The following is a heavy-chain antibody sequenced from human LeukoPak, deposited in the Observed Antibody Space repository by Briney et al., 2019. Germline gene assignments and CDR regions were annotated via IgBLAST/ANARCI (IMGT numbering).Heavy chain of an antibody. V-gene: IGHV3-23*01. D-gene: IGHD3-10*01. J-gene: IGHJ4*02. CDR2: IVYTGT. Sequence: GGSLRLSCAASGFTFSDYAMNWVRKAPGKGLEWVSSIVYTGTYYADSVTGRFIVSRDDSKSMLFLQMNSLRAEDTAVYFCANRFFSEFWGQGILVTVSS. CDR3: ANRFFSEF. CDR1: GFTFSDYA.